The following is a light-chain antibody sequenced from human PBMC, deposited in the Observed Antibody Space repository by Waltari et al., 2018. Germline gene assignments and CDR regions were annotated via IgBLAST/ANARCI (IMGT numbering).Light chain of an antibody. J-gene: IGLJ2*01. CDR1: NSDVGGYNY. Sequence: QSALTQPPSASGSPGQSVTISCAGTNSDVGGYNYVSWYQQHPGKAPKLLIYEVSKRPSGVPDRFSGSKIGNTASLTVSGLQAEDEADYYCSSYAGSDIVIFGGGTK. V-gene: IGLV2-8*01. CDR3: SSYAGSDIVI. CDR2: EVS.